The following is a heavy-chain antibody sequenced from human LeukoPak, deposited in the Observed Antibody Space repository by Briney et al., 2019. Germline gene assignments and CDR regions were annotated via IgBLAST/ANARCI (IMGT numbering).Heavy chain of an antibody. J-gene: IGHJ6*03. CDR3: ARGRVSSSTWYSTYYYYFYMDV. D-gene: IGHD4-11*01. CDR1: DDSITMYY. CDR2: VDHTGTT. V-gene: IGHV4-59*01. Sequence: SETLSLTCSVSDDSITMYYWTWIRQPPGKGLEWIGYVDHTGTTNFNPSLNGRVSISRDTSKNLFSLRLRSVTAADTAVYFCARGRVSSSTWYSTYYYYFYMDVWGKGTTVTVSS.